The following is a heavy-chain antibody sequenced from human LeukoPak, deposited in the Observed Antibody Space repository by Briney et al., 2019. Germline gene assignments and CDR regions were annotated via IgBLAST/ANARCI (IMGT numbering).Heavy chain of an antibody. CDR2: ISYDGSNK. V-gene: IGHV3-30*04. Sequence: GRSPRLSCAASGFTFSSYAMHWVRQAPGKGLEWVAVISYDGSNKYYADSVKGRFTISRDNSKNTLYLQMNSLRAEDTAVYYCARDNELSMWGQGTLVTVSS. J-gene: IGHJ4*02. D-gene: IGHD1-1*01. CDR3: ARDNELSM. CDR1: GFTFSSYA.